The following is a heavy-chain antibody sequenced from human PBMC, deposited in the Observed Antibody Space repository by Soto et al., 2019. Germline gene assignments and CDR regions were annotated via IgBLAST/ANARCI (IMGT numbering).Heavy chain of an antibody. CDR2: IYHSGST. D-gene: IGHD1-7*01. V-gene: IGHV4-30-2*01. Sequence: SETLSLTCAGSGGSISSGGYSWSWIRQPPGKGLEWIGYIYHSGSTYYNPSLKSRVTISVDRSKNQFSLKLSSVTAADTAVYYCARRITGTTTLYFDYWGQGTLVTVSS. J-gene: IGHJ4*02. CDR3: ARRITGTTTLYFDY. CDR1: GGSISSGGYS.